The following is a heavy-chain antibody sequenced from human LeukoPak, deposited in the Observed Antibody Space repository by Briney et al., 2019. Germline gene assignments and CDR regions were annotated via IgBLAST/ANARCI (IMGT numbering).Heavy chain of an antibody. D-gene: IGHD3-22*01. J-gene: IGHJ4*02. CDR1: GFTFSTYA. CDR3: ARMGVFESSRYGHY. CDR2: ISSNGGST. Sequence: GGSLRLSCAASGFTFSTYAMHWVRQAPGKGLEFVSTISSNGGSTYYANSVKGRFTISGDNAKNSLYLQMNSLRAEDTAVYYCARMGVFESSRYGHYWGQGTLVTVSS. V-gene: IGHV3-64*01.